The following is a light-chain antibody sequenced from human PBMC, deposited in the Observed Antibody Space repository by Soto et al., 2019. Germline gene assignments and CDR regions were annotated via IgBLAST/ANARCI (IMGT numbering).Light chain of an antibody. CDR1: QSVRSN. CDR2: GVS. CDR3: QQYNNWSPWT. J-gene: IGKJ1*01. Sequence: EIVMTQSPATLSVSPGERATLSCRASQSVRSNLAWYQQKPGQAPRLLIYGVSTRATGIPARFSGSVSETELPLTISSLQFEDFAVYYCQQYNNWSPWTFGQGTNVEVK. V-gene: IGKV3-15*01.